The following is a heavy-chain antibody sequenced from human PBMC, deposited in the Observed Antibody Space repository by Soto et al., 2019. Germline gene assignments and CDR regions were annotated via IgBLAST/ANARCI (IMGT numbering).Heavy chain of an antibody. D-gene: IGHD3-22*01. J-gene: IGHJ4*02. CDR2: ISSSSSTI. V-gene: IGHV3-48*02. Sequence: GGSLRLSCAASGFTFSSYSMNWVRQAPGKGLEWVSYISSSSSTIYYADSVKGRFTISRDNAKNSLYLQMNSLRDEDTAVYYCAKSEGYDSSGYYYLPYFDYWGQGTPVTVSS. CDR3: AKSEGYDSSGYYYLPYFDY. CDR1: GFTFSSYS.